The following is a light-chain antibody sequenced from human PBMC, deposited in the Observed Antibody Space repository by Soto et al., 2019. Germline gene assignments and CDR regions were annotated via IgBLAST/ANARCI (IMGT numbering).Light chain of an antibody. Sequence: EILLTQSPATLSVSPGETATLSCRACQNVLSDLAWYQQKPGQAPRLLVYGATTRATDAPAKFRGSGSGTEFSLTISSLQSEDFATYYCQQYRSWPRTFGQGSKVEI. CDR3: QQYRSWPRT. CDR2: GAT. CDR1: QNVLSD. V-gene: IGKV3-15*01. J-gene: IGKJ1*01.